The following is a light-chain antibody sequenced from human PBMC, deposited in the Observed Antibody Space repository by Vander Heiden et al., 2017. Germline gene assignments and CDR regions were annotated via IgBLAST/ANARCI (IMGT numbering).Light chain of an antibody. Sequence: PSSLSASVGDRVTITCRASQSINTYLNWYQQKPGKAPKLLIYAASSLQSGVPSSFSGSGSGTDFTLTISSLQPEDFATYYCQQSYSTPPSFGGGTKVEIK. CDR1: QSINTY. V-gene: IGKV1-39*01. CDR3: QQSYSTPPS. J-gene: IGKJ4*01. CDR2: AAS.